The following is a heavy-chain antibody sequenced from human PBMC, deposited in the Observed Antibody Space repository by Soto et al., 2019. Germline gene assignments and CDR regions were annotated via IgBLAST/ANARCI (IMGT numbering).Heavy chain of an antibody. CDR3: ARDRHYDFWSGYSVGTPAYYYYGMDV. CDR2: ISAYNGNT. J-gene: IGHJ6*02. CDR1: GYTFTSYG. V-gene: IGHV1-18*04. Sequence: ASVKVSCKASGYTFTSYGISWVRQAPGQGLEWMGWISAYNGNTNYAQKLQGRVTMTTDTSTSTAYMELRSLRSDDTAVYYCARDRHYDFWSGYSVGTPAYYYYGMDVWGQGTTVTVSS. D-gene: IGHD3-3*01.